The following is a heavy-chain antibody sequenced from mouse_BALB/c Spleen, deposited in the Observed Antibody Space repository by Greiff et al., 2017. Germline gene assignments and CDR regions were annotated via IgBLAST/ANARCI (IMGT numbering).Heavy chain of an antibody. CDR3: TRRDYFDY. CDR2: IDPETGGT. CDR1: GYTFTDYE. V-gene: IGHV1-15*01. Sequence: QVQLKQSGAELVRPGASVTLSCKASGYTFTDYEMHWVKQTPVHGLEWIGAIDPETGGTAYNQKFKGKATLTADKSSSTAYMELRSLTSEDSAVYYCTRRDYFDYWGQGTTLTVSS. J-gene: IGHJ2*01.